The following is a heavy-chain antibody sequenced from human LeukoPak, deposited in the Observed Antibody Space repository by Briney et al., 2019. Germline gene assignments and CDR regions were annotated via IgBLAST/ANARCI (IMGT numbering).Heavy chain of an antibody. Sequence: GGSLRLSCAASGFTVSSNYMSWVRQAPEKGLEWVSVIYSGGSTYYADSVKGRFTISRDNPKNTLYLQMNSLRAEDTAVYYCARDGGYSYGYNADAFDIWGQGTMVTVSS. J-gene: IGHJ3*02. D-gene: IGHD5-18*01. CDR1: GFTVSSNY. V-gene: IGHV3-53*01. CDR3: ARDGGYSYGYNADAFDI. CDR2: IYSGGST.